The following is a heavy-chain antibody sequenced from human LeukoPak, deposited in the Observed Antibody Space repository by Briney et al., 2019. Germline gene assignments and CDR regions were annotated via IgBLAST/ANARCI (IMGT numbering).Heavy chain of an antibody. CDR2: INHSGIT. J-gene: IGHJ6*03. CDR1: GGSYSDYY. Sequence: PSETLSLTCGVYGGSYSDYYWSWIRQPPGKGLEWIGEINHSGITNYNPSLKSRVTISLDTSKNQFSLKLSSVTAADTAVYYCARVYTGSSWDYYYYMDVWGKGTTVTVSS. CDR3: ARVYTGSSWDYYYYMDV. D-gene: IGHD6-13*01. V-gene: IGHV4-34*01.